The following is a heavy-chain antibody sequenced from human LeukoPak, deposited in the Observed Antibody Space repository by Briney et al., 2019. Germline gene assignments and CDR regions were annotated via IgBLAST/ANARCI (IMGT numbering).Heavy chain of an antibody. J-gene: IGHJ4*02. CDR1: GGSISSYY. CDR3: ARESRAGFPTY. V-gene: IGHV4-59*01. CDR2: IYYSGST. Sequence: SETLSLTCTVSGGSISSYYWSWIQQPPGKGLEWIGYIYYSGSTNYNPSLKSRVTISVDTSKNQFSLKLSSVTAADTAVYYCARESRAGFPTYWGQGTLVTVSS. D-gene: IGHD6-13*01.